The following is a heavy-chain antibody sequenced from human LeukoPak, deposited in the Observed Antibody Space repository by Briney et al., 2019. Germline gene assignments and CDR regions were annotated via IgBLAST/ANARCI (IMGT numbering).Heavy chain of an antibody. CDR2: INSDSNYI. CDR1: GFTFSAYN. CDR3: VRGGYSYH. D-gene: IGHD5-18*01. V-gene: IGHV3-21*01. J-gene: IGHJ5*02. Sequence: PGGSLRLSCAASGFTFSAYNMIWVRRAPGKGLEWVSSINSDSNYIYYADSVKGRFTISRDNTKNSLYLHMNSLRVDDTAVYHCVRGGYSYHWGQGTLVTVSS.